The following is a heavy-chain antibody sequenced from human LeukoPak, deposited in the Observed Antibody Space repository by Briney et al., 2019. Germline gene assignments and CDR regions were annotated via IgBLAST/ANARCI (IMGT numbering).Heavy chain of an antibody. D-gene: IGHD4-4*01. Sequence: SQTLSLTCTVSGGSISSGGYYWSWIGQHPGKGLEWIGYIYYSGSTYYNPSLKSRVTISVDTSKNQFSLKLRSVTAADTAVYYCARVRVYSFDYWGQGTLVTVSS. V-gene: IGHV4-31*03. CDR2: IYYSGST. CDR3: ARVRVYSFDY. J-gene: IGHJ4*02. CDR1: GGSISSGGYY.